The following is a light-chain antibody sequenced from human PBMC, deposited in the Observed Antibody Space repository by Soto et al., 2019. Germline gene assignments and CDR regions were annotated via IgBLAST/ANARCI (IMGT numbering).Light chain of an antibody. CDR2: EVT. V-gene: IGLV2-14*01. J-gene: IGLJ1*01. CDR3: SSYASSSTLYV. CDR1: SSDVGGYNY. Sequence: QSVLSQPASVSGSPGQSITISCTGTSSDVGGYNYVPWYKQHPGKAPKLMIYEVTNRPSGVSNRFSGSQSGNTASLTISGLQAEDEADYYCSSYASSSTLYVFGTGTKVTVL.